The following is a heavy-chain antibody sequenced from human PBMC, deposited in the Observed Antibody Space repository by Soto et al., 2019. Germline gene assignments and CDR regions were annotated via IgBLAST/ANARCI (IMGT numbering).Heavy chain of an antibody. J-gene: IGHJ4*02. D-gene: IGHD2-8*02. CDR1: RLPFTNYC. Sequence: RISCAASRLPFTNYCMNWIRQTPGKGLMWVSRISPDGSDVGYADSVEGRFTVSRDNAKNTLYLQMHSLRAEDTAMYYCACWGHIVPVAPSDFDRWGQGTLVLVSS. V-gene: IGHV3-74*01. CDR3: ACWGHIVPVAPSDFDR. CDR2: ISPDGSDV.